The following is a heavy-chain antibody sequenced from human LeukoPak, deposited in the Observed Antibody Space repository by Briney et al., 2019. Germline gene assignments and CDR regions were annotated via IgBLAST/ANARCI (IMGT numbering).Heavy chain of an antibody. Sequence: PGGSLRLSCAASGFTFSSYAMSWVRQAPGKGLEWVSAISGSGGSTYYADSVKGRFTIARDNSKNTLYLQMNSLRAEDTAVYYCAKEMSASPNYYGSGSCYNAFDYWGQGTLVTVSS. CDR2: ISGSGGST. CDR1: GFTFSSYA. CDR3: AKEMSASPNYYGSGSCYNAFDY. J-gene: IGHJ4*02. D-gene: IGHD3-10*01. V-gene: IGHV3-23*01.